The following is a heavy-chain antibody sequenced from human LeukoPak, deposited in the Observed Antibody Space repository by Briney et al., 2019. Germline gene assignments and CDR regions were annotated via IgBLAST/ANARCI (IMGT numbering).Heavy chain of an antibody. V-gene: IGHV3-74*01. Sequence: GGSLRLSCAASGFTFSNYWMNWVRQVPGKGLMWVSRINSDETTTNYADSVKGRFTISRDNSKNTLYLQMNSLRAEDTAVYYCARGGSYLSAFDIWGQGTMVTVSS. D-gene: IGHD1-26*01. CDR1: GFTFSNYW. J-gene: IGHJ3*02. CDR3: ARGGSYLSAFDI. CDR2: INSDETTT.